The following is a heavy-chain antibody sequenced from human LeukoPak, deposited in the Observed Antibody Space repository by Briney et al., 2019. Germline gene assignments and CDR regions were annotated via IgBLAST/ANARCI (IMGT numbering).Heavy chain of an antibody. D-gene: IGHD1-1*01. CDR1: GYSISSGYY. J-gene: IGHJ4*02. V-gene: IGHV4-38-2*02. CDR3: ARDGVWYTYDY. Sequence: PSETLSLTCTVSGYSISSGYYWGWIRQPPGKGLEWIGSIYHSGSTYYNPSLKSRVTISVDTSKNQFSLKLSSVTAADTAVYYCARDGVWYTYDYWGQGTLVTVSS. CDR2: IYHSGST.